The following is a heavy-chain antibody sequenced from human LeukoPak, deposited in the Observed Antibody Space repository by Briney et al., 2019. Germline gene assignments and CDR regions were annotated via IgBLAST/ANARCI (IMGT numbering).Heavy chain of an antibody. Sequence: GGSLKLSCAASGFTFSGFAMLWVRQASGKGVEWVGRIRSKANSYATAYAASVKGRFTISRDDSKNTAYLQMNSLKTEDTAVYYCTRCSGGSCYNLGGAFDIWGQGTMVTVSS. J-gene: IGHJ3*02. CDR2: IRSKANSYAT. D-gene: IGHD2-15*01. CDR3: TRCSGGSCYNLGGAFDI. CDR1: GFTFSGFA. V-gene: IGHV3-73*01.